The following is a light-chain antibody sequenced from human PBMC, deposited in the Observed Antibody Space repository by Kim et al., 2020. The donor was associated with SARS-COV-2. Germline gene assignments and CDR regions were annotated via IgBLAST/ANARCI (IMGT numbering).Light chain of an antibody. CDR1: SSHVGLSNY. CDR2: DVS. V-gene: IGLV2-14*03. Sequence: QSVLTQPASVSGSPGQSITLSCTGTSSHVGLSNYVSWYQQHPGKAPKRIIFDVSNRPSGASVHFSGSKSGNTASLTISGLQAEDEADYYCSSYTSSSPLGFGTGTKVTVL. CDR3: SSYTSSSPLG. J-gene: IGLJ1*01.